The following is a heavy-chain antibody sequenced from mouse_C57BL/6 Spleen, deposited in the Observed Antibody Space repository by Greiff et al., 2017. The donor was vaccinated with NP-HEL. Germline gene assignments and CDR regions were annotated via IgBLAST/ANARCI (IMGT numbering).Heavy chain of an antibody. CDR2: INPNNGGT. CDR3: ARNGHDGYYAWFAY. D-gene: IGHD2-3*01. CDR1: GYTFTDYK. V-gene: IGHV1-18*01. J-gene: IGHJ3*01. Sequence: VQLQQSGPELVKPGASVKIPCKASGYTFTDYKMDWVKQSHGKSLEWIGDINPNNGGTIYNQKFKGKATLTVDKSSSTAYMELRSLTSEDTAVYYCARNGHDGYYAWFAYWGQGTLVTVSA.